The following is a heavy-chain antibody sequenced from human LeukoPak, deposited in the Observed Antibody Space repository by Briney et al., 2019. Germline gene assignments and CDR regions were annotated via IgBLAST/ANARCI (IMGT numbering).Heavy chain of an antibody. Sequence: GGSLRLSCAASGFTFSDYYMTWIRQAPGKGLEWIAYINHNAEMIFYPDFVKGRFTISRDNPKKSLYLQMNALRYEDTAIYYCARDHDWAFDLWGQGTLVTVSS. CDR3: ARDHDWAFDL. J-gene: IGHJ4*02. CDR1: GFTFSDYY. D-gene: IGHD3-9*01. CDR2: INHNAEMI. V-gene: IGHV3-11*04.